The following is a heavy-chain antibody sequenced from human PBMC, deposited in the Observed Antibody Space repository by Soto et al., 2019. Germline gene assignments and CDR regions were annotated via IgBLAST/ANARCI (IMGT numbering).Heavy chain of an antibody. CDR3: ARDIVLVTSTFDR. J-gene: IGHJ5*02. Sequence: GGSLRLSCAASGFTVSSYAMSWVRQAPGKGLDWVSAITDTGGTTYYADSVKGRFTISRDNSKNTLYLQMNSLRAEDTAMYYCARDIVLVTSTFDRWGRGSLVTVSS. CDR1: GFTVSSYA. CDR2: ITDTGGTT. V-gene: IGHV3-23*01. D-gene: IGHD2-21*02.